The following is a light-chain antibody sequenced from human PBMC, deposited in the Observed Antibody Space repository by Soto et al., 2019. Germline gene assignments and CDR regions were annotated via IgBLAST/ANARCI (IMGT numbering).Light chain of an antibody. Sequence: QSALTQPASVSGSPGQSITISCTRTSSDVGGYHYVSWYQQHPGKAPKLMIYDVSNRPSWVSNRFSGSKSGNTASLTISGLQADDEADYYCSSDTSSSTVVFGGGAKLPVL. CDR3: SSDTSSSTVV. V-gene: IGLV2-14*01. J-gene: IGLJ3*02. CDR1: SSDVGGYHY. CDR2: DVS.